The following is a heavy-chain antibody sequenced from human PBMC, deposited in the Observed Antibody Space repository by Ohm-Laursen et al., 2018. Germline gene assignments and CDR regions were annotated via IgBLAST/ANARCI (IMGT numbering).Heavy chain of an antibody. D-gene: IGHD2-21*02. CDR3: ARRSSFEVVTAIYYYGMDG. V-gene: IGHV3-33*01. CDR2: MWYDGSNK. Sequence: SLRLSCAASGFTFSSYGMHWVRQAPGKGLEWVAVMWYDGSNKYYADSVKGRFTISRDNSKNTLYLQMNSLRAEDTAVYYCARRSSFEVVTAIYYYGMDGWGQGTTVTVSS. CDR1: GFTFSSYG. J-gene: IGHJ6*02.